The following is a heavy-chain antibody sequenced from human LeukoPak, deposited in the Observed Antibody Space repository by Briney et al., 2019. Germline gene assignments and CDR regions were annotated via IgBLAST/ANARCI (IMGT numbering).Heavy chain of an antibody. D-gene: IGHD4-23*01. J-gene: IGHJ4*02. V-gene: IGHV4-59*01. Sequence: SSETLSLTCSVSDGSISNYYWSWIWQPPGKGLEWIGYIYYSGSTNYNPSLKSRVTISVDTSKSQFSLEVSSVTAADTAVYYCARGGNWFDYWGQGTRVTVSS. CDR1: DGSISNYY. CDR2: IYYSGST. CDR3: ARGGNWFDY.